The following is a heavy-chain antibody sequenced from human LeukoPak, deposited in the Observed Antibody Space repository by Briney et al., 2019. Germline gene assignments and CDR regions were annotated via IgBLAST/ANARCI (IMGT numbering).Heavy chain of an antibody. CDR3: TRAGHSSGFDS. CDR1: GFTFSGYW. D-gene: IGHD6-19*01. V-gene: IGHV3-74*03. CDR2: INSDGYSI. Sequence: PGGSLRLSCAASGFTFSGYWMHWVRQAPGKGLVWVSRINSDGYSITYADSVKGRFTISRDNAKNTLYLQMNSLIAEDTAVYFCTRAGHSSGFDSWGQGTLVTVSS. J-gene: IGHJ5*01.